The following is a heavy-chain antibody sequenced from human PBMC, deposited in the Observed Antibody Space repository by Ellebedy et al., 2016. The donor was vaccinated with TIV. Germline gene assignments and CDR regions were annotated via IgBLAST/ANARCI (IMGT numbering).Heavy chain of an antibody. CDR3: ARELPECSGGSCYYGWFDP. V-gene: IGHV1-3*04. CDR2: INTGNGDT. Sequence: AASVKVSCKASGYNFTSYAMHWVRQAPGQRLEWMAWINTGNGDTKYSQKLQGRVTITRDTSANTAYMELTSLGSEDTAVYYCARELPECSGGSCYYGWFDPWGQGTLVTVSS. D-gene: IGHD2-15*01. CDR1: GYNFTSYA. J-gene: IGHJ5*02.